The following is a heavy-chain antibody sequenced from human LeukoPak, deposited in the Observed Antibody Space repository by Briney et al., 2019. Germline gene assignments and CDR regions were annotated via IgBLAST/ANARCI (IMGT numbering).Heavy chain of an antibody. J-gene: IGHJ3*02. Sequence: PGGSLRLSCAASGFTFSSYAMSWVRQAPGKGLEWVSLISGSGVTTYYADSVKGRFTISRDNSKNTLYLQMNTLRAEDTAVYYCAKGYYGSGSYGLVAFDIWGRGTMVTVSS. CDR1: GFTFSSYA. CDR2: ISGSGVTT. D-gene: IGHD3-10*01. CDR3: AKGYYGSGSYGLVAFDI. V-gene: IGHV3-23*01.